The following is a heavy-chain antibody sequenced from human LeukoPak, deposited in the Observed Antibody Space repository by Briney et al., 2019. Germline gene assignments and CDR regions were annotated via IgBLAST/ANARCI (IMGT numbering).Heavy chain of an antibody. V-gene: IGHV3-23*01. CDR2: ISGSGTTT. CDR1: GFTFSSYA. J-gene: IGHJ4*02. Sequence: GGSLRLSCAASGFTFSSYAMSWVRQAPGKGLEWVSAISGSGTTTYYADSVKGRFTISRDNSNNTLYLQMNSLRVEDTAVYYCAKDPFRTRVSAPDYWGQGTLVTVSS. CDR3: AKDPFRTRVSAPDY. D-gene: IGHD2-2*01.